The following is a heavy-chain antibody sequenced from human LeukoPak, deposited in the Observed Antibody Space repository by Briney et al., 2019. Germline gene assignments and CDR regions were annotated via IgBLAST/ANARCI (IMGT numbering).Heavy chain of an antibody. D-gene: IGHD3-22*01. CDR1: GFTFSSFS. J-gene: IGHJ4*02. Sequence: AGGYLSFYGAPLGFTFSSFSMNWAPRAPGKGWKWASSISSSSSYIDYADSVKGRFTISRDNAKNSLYLQMNSLRAEDTAVYYCARDLSYYDSSGYPYWGQGTLVTVSS. CDR3: ARDLSYYDSSGYPY. CDR2: ISSSSSYI. V-gene: IGHV3-21*01.